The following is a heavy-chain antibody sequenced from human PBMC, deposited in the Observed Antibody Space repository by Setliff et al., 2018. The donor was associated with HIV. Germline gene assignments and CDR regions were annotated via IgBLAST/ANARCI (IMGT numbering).Heavy chain of an antibody. V-gene: IGHV1-2*02. CDR1: GYIFTGFG. CDR3: ARTIPMVRGDMDV. J-gene: IGHJ6*03. D-gene: IGHD3-10*01. Sequence: GASVKVSCKTSGYIFTGFGLTWVRQAPGQGLEWMGWVNPHDGGTYYAQILEGRVTMTRDTSTSTAYMELSRLRSDDTALYFCARTIPMVRGDMDVWGKGTTVTVS. CDR2: VNPHDGGT.